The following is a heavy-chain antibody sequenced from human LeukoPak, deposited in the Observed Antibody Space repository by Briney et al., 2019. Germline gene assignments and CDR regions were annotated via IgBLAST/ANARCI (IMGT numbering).Heavy chain of an antibody. CDR2: IYTSGST. Sequence: SETLSLTCTVSGYSISSYYWSWIRQPAGKGLEWIGRIYTSGSTNYNPSLKSRVTMSVDTSKNQFSLKLSSVTAADTAVYYCARGRTGRYYYYYYYMDVWGKGTTVTVSS. V-gene: IGHV4-4*07. CDR1: GYSISSYY. CDR3: ARGRTGRYYYYYYYMDV. D-gene: IGHD3/OR15-3a*01. J-gene: IGHJ6*03.